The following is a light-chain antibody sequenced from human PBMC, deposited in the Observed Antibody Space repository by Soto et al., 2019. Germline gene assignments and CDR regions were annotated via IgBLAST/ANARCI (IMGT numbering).Light chain of an antibody. Sequence: EIVMTQSPATRSSSSGERATLSWGASQSVRSNLAWYQQKPGQAPRLLIYGASTRATGIPARFSGSGSGTEFTLSIGSLKYEDFAVYYCQQYNDWTPTFGQGTKVDIK. CDR3: QQYNDWTPT. V-gene: IGKV3-15*01. J-gene: IGKJ1*01. CDR1: QSVRSN. CDR2: GAS.